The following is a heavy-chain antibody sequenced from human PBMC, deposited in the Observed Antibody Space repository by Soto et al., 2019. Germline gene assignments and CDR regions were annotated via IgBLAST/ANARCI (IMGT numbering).Heavy chain of an antibody. CDR1: GFTFSSYG. CDR2: ISYDGSNK. Sequence: GGSLRLSCAASGFTFSSYGMHWVRQAPGKGLEWVAVISYDGSNKYYADSVKGRFTISRDNSKNTLYLQMNSLRAEDTAVYYCAKRGYGRYNWFDPWGQGTLVTVSS. V-gene: IGHV3-30*18. J-gene: IGHJ5*02. CDR3: AKRGYGRYNWFDP. D-gene: IGHD5-18*01.